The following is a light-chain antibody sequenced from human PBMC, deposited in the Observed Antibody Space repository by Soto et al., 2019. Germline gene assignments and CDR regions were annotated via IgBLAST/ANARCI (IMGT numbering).Light chain of an antibody. V-gene: IGKV1-9*01. J-gene: IGKJ5*01. Sequence: DIQLTQSPSFLSASVGDRVTITCRASQAIDTYLAWYQKKPGKAPKLLIYAASLLQSGVPSRFSGGGSETEFTLTINSLQPEDFANYYCQQLNSFPFIFGQGTRLEIK. CDR3: QQLNSFPFI. CDR1: QAIDTY. CDR2: AAS.